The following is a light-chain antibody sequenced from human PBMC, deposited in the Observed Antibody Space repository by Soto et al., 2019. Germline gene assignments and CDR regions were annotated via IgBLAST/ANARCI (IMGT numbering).Light chain of an antibody. CDR2: GAS. CDR3: QQYNNWPSIT. Sequence: EIVMTQSPATLSVSRGERATLSCRASQSVSSNLAWYQQKPGQAPRLLIYGASTRATGIPARFSGSGSGTEFTLTISSLQSEDFAVYYCQQYNNWPSITFGQGTRLET. CDR1: QSVSSN. V-gene: IGKV3-15*01. J-gene: IGKJ5*01.